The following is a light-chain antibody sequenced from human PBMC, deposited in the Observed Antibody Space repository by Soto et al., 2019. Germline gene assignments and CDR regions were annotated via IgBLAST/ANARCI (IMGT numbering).Light chain of an antibody. CDR2: AAS. CDR1: QGISNY. CDR3: QQGYSIHALT. J-gene: IGKJ4*01. Sequence: DIQMTQSPSSLSASVGDRVTITCRASQGISNYLAWYQQKPGKVPKLLIYAASTLQSGVPGRFRGSGSETEFTLTITYLQPEDFATYYCQQGYSIHALTFGGGTKVELK. V-gene: IGKV1-27*01.